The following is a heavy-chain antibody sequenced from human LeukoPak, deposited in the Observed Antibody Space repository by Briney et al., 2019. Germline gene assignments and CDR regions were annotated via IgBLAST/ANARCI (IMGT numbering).Heavy chain of an antibody. D-gene: IGHD3-9*01. J-gene: IGHJ5*02. CDR3: ARGPLNYDILTGYFNWFDP. V-gene: IGHV3-7*01. CDR2: IKQDGSEK. Sequence: GGSLRLSCAASGFTFSSYWMHWVRQAPGKGLEWVANIKQDGSEKYYVDSVKGRFTISRDNAKNSLYLQMNSLRAEDTAVYYCARGPLNYDILTGYFNWFDPWGQGALVTVSS. CDR1: GFTFSSYW.